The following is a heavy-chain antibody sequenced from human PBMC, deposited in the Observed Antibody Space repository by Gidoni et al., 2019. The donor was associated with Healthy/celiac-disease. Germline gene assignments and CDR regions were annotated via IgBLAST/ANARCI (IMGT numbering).Heavy chain of an antibody. Sequence: QVQLQESGPGLVKPSGTLSLTCAVSGGSISSSNWWSWVRQPPGKGLEWIGEIYHSGSTNYNPSLKSRVTISVDKSKNQFSLKLSSVTAADTAVYYCARGSIVVVSESDYYYGMDVWGQGTTVTVSS. CDR1: GGSISSSNW. J-gene: IGHJ6*02. CDR2: IYHSGST. V-gene: IGHV4-4*02. CDR3: ARGSIVVVSESDYYYGMDV. D-gene: IGHD2-2*01.